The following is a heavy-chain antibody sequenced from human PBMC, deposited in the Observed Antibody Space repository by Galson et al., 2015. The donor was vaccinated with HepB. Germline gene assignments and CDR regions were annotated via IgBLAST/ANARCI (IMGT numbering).Heavy chain of an antibody. CDR2: INPNSGGT. J-gene: IGHJ6*02. D-gene: IGHD3-3*01. Sequence: SVKVSCKASGYTFTGYYMHWVRQAPGQGLEWMGWINPNSGGTNYAQKFQGWVTMTRDTSISTAYMELSRLRSDDTAVYYCARAAYDFWSGYPHLEGMDVWGQGTTVTVPS. V-gene: IGHV1-2*04. CDR1: GYTFTGYY. CDR3: ARAAYDFWSGYPHLEGMDV.